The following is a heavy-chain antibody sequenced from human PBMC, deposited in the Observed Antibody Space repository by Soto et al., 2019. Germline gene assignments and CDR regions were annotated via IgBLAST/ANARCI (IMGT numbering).Heavy chain of an antibody. D-gene: IGHD4-17*01. CDR1: GGTFSSYA. CDR3: ARSREQTYGNYYYYYGMDV. CDR2: IIPIFGTA. Sequence: SVKVSCKASGGTFSSYAISWVRQAPGQGLEWMGGIIPIFGTANYAQKFQGRVTITADESTSTAYMELSSLRSEDTAVYYCARSREQTYGNYYYYYGMDVWGHGTTVTVS. J-gene: IGHJ6*02. V-gene: IGHV1-69*13.